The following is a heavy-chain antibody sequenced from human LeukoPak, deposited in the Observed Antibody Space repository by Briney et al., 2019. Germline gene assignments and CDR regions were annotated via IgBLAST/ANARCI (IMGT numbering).Heavy chain of an antibody. D-gene: IGHD2-2*01. CDR1: GGSFSSYY. Sequence: SETLSLTCTVSGGSFSSYYWSWIRQPPGGGLEWIGYIYDSGSTNYNPSLKSRVTISVDTSKNQFSLKLSSVTAADTAVYYCARHVGCSSTSCYQSYFDYWGQGTLVTVSS. CDR2: IYDSGST. J-gene: IGHJ4*02. V-gene: IGHV4-59*08. CDR3: ARHVGCSSTSCYQSYFDY.